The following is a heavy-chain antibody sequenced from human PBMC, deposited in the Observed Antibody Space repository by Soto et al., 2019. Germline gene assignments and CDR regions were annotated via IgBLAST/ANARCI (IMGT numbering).Heavy chain of an antibody. V-gene: IGHV3-74*01. D-gene: IGHD4-4*01. Sequence: EVQLVESGGGLVQPGESLRLSCAASGFTFSSYWMHWIRQAPGKGLVWVSHVSSDGSSTVYATSVKGRLTISRDNAKNTLYLQMNSLSDEDTAVYYCARGLPNYSSFDSWGQGTVVTVSS. J-gene: IGHJ4*02. CDR3: ARGLPNYSSFDS. CDR2: VSSDGSST. CDR1: GFTFSSYW.